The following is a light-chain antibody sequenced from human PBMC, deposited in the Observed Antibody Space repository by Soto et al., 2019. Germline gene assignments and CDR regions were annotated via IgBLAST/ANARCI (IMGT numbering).Light chain of an antibody. CDR2: GAS. V-gene: IGKV3-20*01. Sequence: EIVLTQSPGTLSLSPGDRATLSCRASQSVRSSYLAWYQQKPGQAPRLLIYGASSRATGIPARFSSSGSGTDFTLTISRLEPEDFAVYFCQQYGDSPLFGPGTKVDIK. CDR3: QQYGDSPL. J-gene: IGKJ3*01. CDR1: QSVRSSY.